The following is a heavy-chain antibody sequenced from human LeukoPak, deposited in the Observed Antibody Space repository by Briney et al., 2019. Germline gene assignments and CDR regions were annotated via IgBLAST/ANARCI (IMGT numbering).Heavy chain of an antibody. D-gene: IGHD1-7*01. CDR2: ISLTSGDT. J-gene: IGHJ4*02. Sequence: GASVKVSCKTSGYTFTGYYMHWVRQAPGQGLEWMGWISLTSGDTRYAQKFQGRVAMTRDTSISTAYMELSRLRSDDTAVYYCVRDGLNWNYDYWGQGTLVAVSS. V-gene: IGHV1-2*02. CDR3: VRDGLNWNYDY. CDR1: GYTFTGYY.